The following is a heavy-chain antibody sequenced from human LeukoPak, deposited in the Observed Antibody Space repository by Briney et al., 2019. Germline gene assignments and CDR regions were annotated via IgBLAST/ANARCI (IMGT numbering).Heavy chain of an antibody. CDR3: ATIHYDLLTGYSYCFDY. Sequence: VASVKVSCKVSGYTLTELSMHWVRQVPGKGLEWMGGFDPEDGETIYAQKFQGRVTMTEDTSTDTAYMELSSLRSEDTAVYYCATIHYDLLTGYSYCFDYWGQGTLVTVSS. J-gene: IGHJ4*02. D-gene: IGHD3-9*01. CDR2: FDPEDGET. CDR1: GYTLTELS. V-gene: IGHV1-24*01.